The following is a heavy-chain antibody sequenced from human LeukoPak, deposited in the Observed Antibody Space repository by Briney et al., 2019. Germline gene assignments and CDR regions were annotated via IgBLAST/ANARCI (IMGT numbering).Heavy chain of an antibody. CDR2: ISSSGDTI. CDR1: GFTLTDYY. Sequence: GGSLRLSCAASGFTLTDYYMSWIRQAPGKGLEWVSYISSSGDTIYYADSVKGRFTISRDNSKNTLYLQMNSLRAEDTAVYYCARRAGGYSHPYDYWGQGILVTVSS. D-gene: IGHD4-23*01. J-gene: IGHJ4*02. V-gene: IGHV3-11*01. CDR3: ARRAGGYSHPYDY.